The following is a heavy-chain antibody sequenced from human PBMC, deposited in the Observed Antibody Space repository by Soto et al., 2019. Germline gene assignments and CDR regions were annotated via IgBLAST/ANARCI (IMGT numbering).Heavy chain of an antibody. J-gene: IGHJ5*02. CDR1: GFSFNTYG. CDR2: ISFDGGNQ. V-gene: IGHV3-30*18. CDR3: AKDSSVTAAGSGGWFDP. Sequence: VQLVESGGGLVKPGGSLRLSCAASGFSFNTYGLHWVRQAPGKGLEWVAAISFDGGNQYYADSVKGRFTISRDNSKSTLYLQMNSLGAEDTATYYCAKDSSVTAAGSGGWFDPWGQGTLVIVSS. D-gene: IGHD6-13*01.